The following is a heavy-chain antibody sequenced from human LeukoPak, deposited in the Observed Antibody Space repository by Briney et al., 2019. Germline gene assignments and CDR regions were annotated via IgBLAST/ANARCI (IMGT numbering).Heavy chain of an antibody. V-gene: IGHV4-59*01. CDR3: ARMPAPLPH. CDR2: IYYSGST. CDR1: GGSISSYY. D-gene: IGHD2-2*01. Sequence: PSETLSLTCSVSGGSISSYYWSWIRQPPGKGLEWIGYIYYSGSTNYNSSLKSRVTISVDTSKNQFSMKLSSVTAADTAVYYCARMPAPLPHWGQGTLVTVSS. J-gene: IGHJ4*02.